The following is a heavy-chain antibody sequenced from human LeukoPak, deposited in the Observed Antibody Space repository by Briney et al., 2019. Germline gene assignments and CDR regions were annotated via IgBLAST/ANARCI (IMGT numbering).Heavy chain of an antibody. V-gene: IGHV4-4*02. CDR3: ARDFRERRGITGPHGMDV. Sequence: SGTLSLTCAVSGGSISSNNWWSWVRQPPGKGLEWIGEIFHSGNTNYNPSLKSRVSISVDKSKNQFSLKLSSVTAADTAVYYCARDFRERRGITGPHGMDVWGQGTTVTVSS. J-gene: IGHJ6*02. D-gene: IGHD1-20*01. CDR2: IFHSGNT. CDR1: GGSISSNNW.